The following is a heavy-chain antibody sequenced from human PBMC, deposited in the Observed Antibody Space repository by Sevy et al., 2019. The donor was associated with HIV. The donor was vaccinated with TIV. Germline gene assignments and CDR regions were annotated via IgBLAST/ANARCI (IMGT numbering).Heavy chain of an antibody. Sequence: GGSLRLSCAASGFTLSSYWMSWVRQAPGKGLGWVANIKQDGSEKYYVDSVKGRFTISRDNAKNSLYLQMNSLRAEDTAVYYCARERLRTFDYWGQGTLVTVSS. J-gene: IGHJ4*02. V-gene: IGHV3-7*01. D-gene: IGHD3-16*01. CDR2: IKQDGSEK. CDR3: ARERLRTFDY. CDR1: GFTLSSYW.